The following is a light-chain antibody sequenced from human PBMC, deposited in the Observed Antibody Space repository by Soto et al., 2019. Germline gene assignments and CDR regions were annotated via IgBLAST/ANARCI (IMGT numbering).Light chain of an antibody. J-gene: IGKJ1*01. Sequence: IHMTHSPSTLSSPVLYRVTITCLSSQSIDSWLAWYQHKPGKAPKLLIFKASTLETGVPSRFSGSGSETEFTLTISSLQPDDSATYYCQPYNSYSRTFGQGTKVDIK. CDR3: QPYNSYSRT. CDR2: KAS. V-gene: IGKV1-5*03. CDR1: QSIDSW.